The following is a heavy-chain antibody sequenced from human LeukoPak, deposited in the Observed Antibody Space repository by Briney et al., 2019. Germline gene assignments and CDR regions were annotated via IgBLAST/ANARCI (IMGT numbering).Heavy chain of an antibody. J-gene: IGHJ4*02. CDR3: ARGSNTDY. CDR2: ISSSSSTI. Sequence: GGSLRLSCAASGFTFSSYSMNWVRQAPGKGLEWVSYISSSSSTIYYADSVKGRFTTSRDNAKNSLYLQMNSLRAEDTAVYYCARGSNTDYWGQGTLVTVSS. CDR1: GFTFSSYS. V-gene: IGHV3-48*01.